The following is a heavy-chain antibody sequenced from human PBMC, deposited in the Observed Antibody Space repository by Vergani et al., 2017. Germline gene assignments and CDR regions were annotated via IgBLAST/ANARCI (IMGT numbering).Heavy chain of an antibody. J-gene: IGHJ5*02. CDR1: GFTFSSYS. D-gene: IGHD1-1*01. Sequence: EVQLVESGGGLVKPGGSLRLSCAASGFTFSSYSMNWVRQAPGKGLEWVSSISSSSSYIYYADSVKGRFTISRDNAKNSLYLQMNSLRAEDTAVYYCARHLPADWNDEGNWFDPWGQGTLVTVSS. V-gene: IGHV3-21*01. CDR2: ISSSSSYI. CDR3: ARHLPADWNDEGNWFDP.